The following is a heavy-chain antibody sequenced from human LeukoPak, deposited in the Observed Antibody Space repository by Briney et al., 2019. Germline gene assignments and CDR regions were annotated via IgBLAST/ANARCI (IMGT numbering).Heavy chain of an antibody. D-gene: IGHD6-13*01. CDR3: ATPYLSAALDY. Sequence: GGSLRLSCAASAVTFSSYAMHWVRQAPGQGLEWVAVISYDGSNKYYADSVKGRFTISRDNSKNTLYLQMKSLRAEDTAVYYCATPYLSAALDYWGQGTLVTVSA. CDR2: ISYDGSNK. CDR1: AVTFSSYA. J-gene: IGHJ4*02. V-gene: IGHV3-30*03.